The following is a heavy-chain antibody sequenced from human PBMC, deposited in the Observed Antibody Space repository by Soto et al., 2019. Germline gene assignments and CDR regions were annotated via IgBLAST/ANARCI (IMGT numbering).Heavy chain of an antibody. J-gene: IGHJ6*02. V-gene: IGHV1-46*01. CDR2: INPSGGST. Sequence: ASVKVSCKASGYTFTSYYMHWVRQAPGQGLEWMGIINPSGGSTSYAQKFQGRVTMTRDTSTSTVYMELSSLRSEDTAVYYCAREGFFDRRGFFPLYYYYGMDVWGQGTTVTVSS. CDR1: GYTFTSYY. CDR3: AREGFFDRRGFFPLYYYYGMDV. D-gene: IGHD3-22*01.